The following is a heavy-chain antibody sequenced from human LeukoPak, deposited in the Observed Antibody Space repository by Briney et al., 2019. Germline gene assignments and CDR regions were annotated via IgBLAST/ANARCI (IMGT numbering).Heavy chain of an antibody. V-gene: IGHV3-53*01. CDR3: ARYYSNHIDY. CDR2: IYKDGRT. CDR1: GFTVNSNY. J-gene: IGHJ4*02. D-gene: IGHD4-11*01. Sequence: QPGGSLRLSCAASGFTVNSNYMSWVRQAPGKGLERVSIIYKDGRTYYADSVKGRFTISRDNSRNMLYLQMNSLRAEDTAVYYCARYYSNHIDYWGQGTLVTVSS.